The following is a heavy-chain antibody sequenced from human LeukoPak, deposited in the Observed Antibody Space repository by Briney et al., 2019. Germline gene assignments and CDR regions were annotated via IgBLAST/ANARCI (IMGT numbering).Heavy chain of an antibody. Sequence: PGGSLRLSCAASGFTFSSYAMSWVRQAPGKGLEWVSAISGSGGSTYYADSVKGRFTISRDNSKNTLYLQMNSLRAEDTAVYYCAKVSISSGWYSAFDYWGQGTVVTVSS. CDR1: GFTFSSYA. V-gene: IGHV3-23*01. CDR2: ISGSGGST. CDR3: AKVSISSGWYSAFDY. J-gene: IGHJ4*02. D-gene: IGHD6-19*01.